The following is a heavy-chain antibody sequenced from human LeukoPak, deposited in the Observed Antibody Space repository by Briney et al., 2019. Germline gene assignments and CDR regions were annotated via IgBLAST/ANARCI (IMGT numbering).Heavy chain of an antibody. CDR1: GFTFSSYR. D-gene: IGHD1-26*01. V-gene: IGHV3-48*02. J-gene: IGHJ3*02. CDR2: ISSSSSTI. CDR3: ARGYSGSRGAFDI. Sequence: GGSLRLSCAASGFTFSSYRMNWVRQAPGKGLEWVSYISSSSSTIYYADSVKGRFTISRDNAKNSLYLQMNSLRDEDTAVYYCARGYSGSRGAFDIWGQGTMVTVSS.